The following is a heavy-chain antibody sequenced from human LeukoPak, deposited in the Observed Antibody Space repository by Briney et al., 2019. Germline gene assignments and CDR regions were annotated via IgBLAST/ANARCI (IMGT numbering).Heavy chain of an antibody. V-gene: IGHV3-74*01. CDR3: ARGPSGYHNT. D-gene: IGHD5-12*01. CDR2: INPDGSTT. CDR1: GFTFSNYW. J-gene: IGHJ4*02. Sequence: GGSLRLSCAASGFTFSNYWMHWVRQDPGKGLVWVSFINPDGSTTNYADSVKGRFTISRDNAKNALYLQMNSLRAEDTAVYYCARGPSGYHNTGGQGTLVTVSS.